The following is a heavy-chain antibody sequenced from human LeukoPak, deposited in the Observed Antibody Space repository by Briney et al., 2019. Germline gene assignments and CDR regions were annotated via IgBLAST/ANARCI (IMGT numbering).Heavy chain of an antibody. V-gene: IGHV4-59*12. CDR2: ISYSGST. CDR1: GGSISSYY. CDR3: RREGRGNGGNYYYYYYMDV. Sequence: SETLSLTCTVSGGSISSYYWSWFRQPPGKGLEWIGYISYSGSTSYNPSLKGRVTISVDTSKNQFSLKLSSVTAADTAVYYCRREGRGNGGNYYYYYYMDVWGKGTTVTISS. J-gene: IGHJ6*03. D-gene: IGHD2-8*01.